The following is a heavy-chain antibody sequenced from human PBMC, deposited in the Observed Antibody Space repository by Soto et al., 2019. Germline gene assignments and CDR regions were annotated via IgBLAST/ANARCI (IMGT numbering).Heavy chain of an antibody. CDR2: INSSGRT. CDR3: ARFSTLGKDYGVDF. J-gene: IGHJ6*01. D-gene: IGHD2-2*01. Sequence: QVQLQEPGPGLVKPSQTLSLTCSVSGDSISSSDSYWSLIRQAPGQGLEWIGSINSSGRTYYKPSLKSRVSISIDTSTNQFSLRLTSVTVADTAVYFCARFSTLGKDYGVDFW. CDR1: GDSISSSDSY. V-gene: IGHV4-30-4*01.